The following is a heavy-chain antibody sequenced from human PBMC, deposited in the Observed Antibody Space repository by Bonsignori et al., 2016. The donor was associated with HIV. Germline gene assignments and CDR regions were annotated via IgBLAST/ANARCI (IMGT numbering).Heavy chain of an antibody. Sequence: WIRQPPGKGLVWVSRINSDGSSTSYADSVKGRFTISRDNAKNTLYLQMNSLRAEDTAVYYCASYYYDSSGYHDYWGQGTLVTVSS. CDR3: ASYYYDSSGYHDY. D-gene: IGHD3-22*01. J-gene: IGHJ4*02. CDR2: INSDGSST. V-gene: IGHV3-74*01.